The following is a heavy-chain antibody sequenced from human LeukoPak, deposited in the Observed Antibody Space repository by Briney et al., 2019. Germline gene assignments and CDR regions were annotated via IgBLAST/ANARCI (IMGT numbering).Heavy chain of an antibody. J-gene: IGHJ4*02. D-gene: IGHD3-22*01. CDR2: ISSSSSYI. CDR3: AREFAYYYDSSGYYIDY. V-gene: IGHV3-21*01. CDR1: GFTFSSYS. Sequence: GGSLRLSCAASGFTFSSYSMNWVRQAPGKGLEWVSSISSSSSYIYYADSVKGRFTISRDNAKNSLYLQMNSLRAEDTAVYYCAREFAYYYDSSGYYIDYWGQGTLVTVSS.